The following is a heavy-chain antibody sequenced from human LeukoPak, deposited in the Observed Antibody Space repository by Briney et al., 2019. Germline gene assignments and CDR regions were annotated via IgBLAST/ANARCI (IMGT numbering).Heavy chain of an antibody. CDR1: GGSISSSSYY. Sequence: SETLSLTCTVSGGSISSSSYYWGWIRQPPGKGLEWIGSIYYSGSTYYNPSLKSRVTISADTSKNQFSLKLSSVTATDTAVYYCARRNSMWNTFDIWGQGTMVTVSS. D-gene: IGHD1-1*01. J-gene: IGHJ3*02. CDR2: IYYSGST. CDR3: ARRNSMWNTFDI. V-gene: IGHV4-39*01.